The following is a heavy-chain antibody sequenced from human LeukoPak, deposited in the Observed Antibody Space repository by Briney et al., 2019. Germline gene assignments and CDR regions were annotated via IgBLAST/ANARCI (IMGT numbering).Heavy chain of an antibody. J-gene: IGHJ6*03. V-gene: IGHV4-34*01. CDR3: GRGRQDVTMIVVIMTAVSYYLDV. CDR1: GGSFGGYY. Sequence: SETQSLTCAVYGGSFGGYYWTWIRHTPEKGLEWIGEMNPSGSTNYNPSLKSRVTISVDTSKNQFSLTLSSVTAADTAVYYCGRGRQDVTMIVVIMTAVSYYLDVWGKGTTVTVS. CDR2: MNPSGST. D-gene: IGHD3-22*01.